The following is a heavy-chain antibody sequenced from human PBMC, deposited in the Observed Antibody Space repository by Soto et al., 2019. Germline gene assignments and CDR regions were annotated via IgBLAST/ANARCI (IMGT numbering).Heavy chain of an antibody. CDR1: GDTFNFYS. CDR3: QSSYGSGYRAFDY. D-gene: IGHD3-10*01. Sequence: QVQLVQSGAEVKRPGSSVKVSCKASGDTFNFYSINWVRQAPGLGLEWMGRVNPIVSISNYAQKFQGRVTMTADKSTSTAYMELSSLRSEDTTIYYGQSSYGSGYRAFDYWGQGALVTVSS. V-gene: IGHV1-69*02. CDR2: VNPIVSIS. J-gene: IGHJ4*02.